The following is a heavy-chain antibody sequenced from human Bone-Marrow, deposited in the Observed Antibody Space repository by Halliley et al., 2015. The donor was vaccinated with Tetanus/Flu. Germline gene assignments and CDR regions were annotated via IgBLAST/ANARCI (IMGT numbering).Heavy chain of an antibody. Sequence: GLVKPSETLSLTCSVSGGSISNYYWSWIRQPPGKGLEWIGYIYYSGSTNYNPSLKSRVTISVDTSRNQSSLKLSSVTAADTAVYYCARGRSTLERFDYWGQGTLVTVSS. V-gene: IGHV4-59*01. CDR2: IYYSGST. D-gene: IGHD3-16*01. CDR3: ARGRSTLERFDY. J-gene: IGHJ4*02. CDR1: GGSISNYY.